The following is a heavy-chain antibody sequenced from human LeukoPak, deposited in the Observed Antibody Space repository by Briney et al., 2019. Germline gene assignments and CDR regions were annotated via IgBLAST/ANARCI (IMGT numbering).Heavy chain of an antibody. Sequence: PGGSLRLSCAASGFTFSRSWMHWLRQAPGKGLEGVAGIKEDGSEKYYVDSVKGRFTISRDNAKNSLYLQMSNLRGEDTALYYCARDGAPIYSNGWVYMDVWGKGTTVTISS. D-gene: IGHD6-25*01. J-gene: IGHJ6*04. V-gene: IGHV3-7*01. CDR1: GFTFSRSW. CDR2: IKEDGSEK. CDR3: ARDGAPIYSNGWVYMDV.